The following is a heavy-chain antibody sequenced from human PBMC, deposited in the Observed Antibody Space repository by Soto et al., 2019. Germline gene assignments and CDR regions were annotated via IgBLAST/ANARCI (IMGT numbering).Heavy chain of an antibody. J-gene: IGHJ4*02. V-gene: IGHV4-59*02. CDR2: IYDDGGS. CDR1: GASVSRTY. Sequence: KASETLSLTCTVSGASVSRTYWSWIRQPPGKGLEWIGYIYDDGGSNHNPSLKSRVTMSVDTSNNQVSLRLTSVTAADSAVYYCARERSALDSWGQGTLVTVSS. CDR3: ARERSALDS.